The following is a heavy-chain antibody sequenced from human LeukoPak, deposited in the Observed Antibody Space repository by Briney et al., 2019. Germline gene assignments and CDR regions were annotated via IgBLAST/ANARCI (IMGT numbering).Heavy chain of an antibody. D-gene: IGHD2-2*01. CDR3: ARSTGYLAQDFDY. J-gene: IGHJ4*02. CDR2: INAGNGNT. CDR1: GGTFSSYA. V-gene: IGHV1-3*03. Sequence: GASVKVSCKASGGTFSSYAISWVRQAPGQGLEWMGWINAGNGNTKYSQEFQGRVTITRDTSASTAYMELSSLRSEDMAVYYCARSTGYLAQDFDYWGQGTLVTVSS.